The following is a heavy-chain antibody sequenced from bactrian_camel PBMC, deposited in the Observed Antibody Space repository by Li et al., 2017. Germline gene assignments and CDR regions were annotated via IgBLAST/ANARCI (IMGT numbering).Heavy chain of an antibody. CDR1: GFWSCTYD. Sequence: HVQLAESGGGSVQAGGSLRLSCLVSGFWSCTYDMSWHRQAPGKEREFVSRIVSGSSTTYTDSVKGRFTISRDSAKNTVYLQMNSLKPEDTAMYYCAYESGTTPDLCRRRGPGGYFGQGTQVTVS. V-gene: IGHV3S53*01. CDR2: IVSGSST. J-gene: IGHJ4*01. D-gene: IGHD7*01.